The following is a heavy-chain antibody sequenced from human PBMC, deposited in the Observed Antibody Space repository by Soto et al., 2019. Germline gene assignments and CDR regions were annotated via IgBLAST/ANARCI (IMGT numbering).Heavy chain of an antibody. Sequence: XXSLKISCKGSGYSFTSYWIVWVRQMPGKGLEWMGIIYPGDSDTRYSPSFQGQVTISADKSISTAYLQWSSLKASDTAMYYCARQEGSHYYYYGMDVWGQGTTVTVSS. V-gene: IGHV5-51*01. CDR1: GYSFTSYW. J-gene: IGHJ6*02. CDR3: ARQEGSHYYYYGMDV. CDR2: IYPGDSDT.